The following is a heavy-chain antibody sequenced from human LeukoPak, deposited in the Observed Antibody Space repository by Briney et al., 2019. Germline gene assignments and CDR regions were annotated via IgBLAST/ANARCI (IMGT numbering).Heavy chain of an antibody. J-gene: IGHJ4*02. CDR1: GFIFNDHW. V-gene: IGHV3-74*01. D-gene: IGHD3/OR15-3a*01. Sequence: PGGSLRLSCVASGFIFNDHWMHWVRQAPGKGLVWVSLIKNDGSGALYADSVKGRFTISRDNARNTVYLQMNSLSAEDTALYYRVRDGRGTYPLDYWGQATLVTVSS. CDR2: IKNDGSGA. CDR3: VRDGRGTYPLDY.